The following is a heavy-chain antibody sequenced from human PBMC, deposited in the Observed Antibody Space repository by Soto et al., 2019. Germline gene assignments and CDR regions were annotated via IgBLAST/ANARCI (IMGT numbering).Heavy chain of an antibody. CDR3: ARERDYGDNSGAP. J-gene: IGHJ5*02. D-gene: IGHD4-17*01. CDR2: VSHDGTTK. CDR1: GFTFSSYA. Sequence: VGSVRLSCGASGFTFSSYAMSWVRQAPGKGLEWVAVVSHDGTTKTHADAVKGRFTISRDNSKNTMYLQMNNLSAEDTAVYYCARERDYGDNSGAPWGQGTLVTVSS. V-gene: IGHV3-30-3*01.